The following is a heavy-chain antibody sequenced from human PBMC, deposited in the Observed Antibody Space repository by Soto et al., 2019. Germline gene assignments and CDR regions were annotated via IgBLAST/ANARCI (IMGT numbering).Heavy chain of an antibody. CDR1: GFIFSRYW. D-gene: IGHD3-3*01. V-gene: IGHV3-7*01. CDR3: ARVGDLFYDGMDV. Sequence: EVQLVESGGGLVQPGGSLRLSCAASGFIFSRYWMTWVRQAPGKGLEWVANIKQDGSEKYYVDSVKGRFTISRDNAKTSLYLQMNSLRAEDTGVYYGARVGDLFYDGMDVWGQGTTVTVSS. CDR2: IKQDGSEK. J-gene: IGHJ6*02.